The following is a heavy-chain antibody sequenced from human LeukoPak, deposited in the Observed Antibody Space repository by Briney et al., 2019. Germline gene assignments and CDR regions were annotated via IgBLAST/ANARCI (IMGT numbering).Heavy chain of an antibody. J-gene: IGHJ4*01. CDR2: TSHDESNK. D-gene: IGHD3-9*01. Sequence: GGSLRLSCAASGFTFNLFSMHWIRQTPGKGLEWVSATSHDESNKLYADSVKGRFTISRDNSRDTVYLQMNNLRLDDAGTYYCARSRLGLWLSVIDYWGQGSLVTVSA. V-gene: IGHV3-30*03. CDR1: GFTFNLFS. CDR3: ARSRLGLWLSVIDY.